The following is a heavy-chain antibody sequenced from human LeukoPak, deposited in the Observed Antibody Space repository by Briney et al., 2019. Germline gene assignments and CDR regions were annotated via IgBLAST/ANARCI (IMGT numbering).Heavy chain of an antibody. V-gene: IGHV3-23*01. J-gene: IGHJ4*02. CDR3: AKSPRLVVTHCDY. CDR1: GFTFSSYA. Sequence: PGGSLRLSCAASGFTFSSYAMSWVRQAPGKGLEWVSAISGSGGSTYYADSVKGQFTISRDNPKNTLYLQMNSLRAEDTAVYYCAKSPRLVVTHCDYWGQGTLVTVSS. CDR2: ISGSGGST. D-gene: IGHD3-9*01.